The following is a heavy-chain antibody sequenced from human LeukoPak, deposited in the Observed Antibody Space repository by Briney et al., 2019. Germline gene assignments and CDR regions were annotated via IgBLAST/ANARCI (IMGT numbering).Heavy chain of an antibody. CDR2: IKQGGSEK. Sequence: PGGSLRLSCAASGLTFSSYWMSWVRQAPGKGLEGVANIKQGGSEKYYVGSVKGRFTISRDNAKNSLYLQMNSLRAEDTAVYYCARETGGSSGYYYRSWGQGTLVTVSS. D-gene: IGHD3-22*01. J-gene: IGHJ5*02. CDR3: ARETGGSSGYYYRS. CDR1: GLTFSSYW. V-gene: IGHV3-7*01.